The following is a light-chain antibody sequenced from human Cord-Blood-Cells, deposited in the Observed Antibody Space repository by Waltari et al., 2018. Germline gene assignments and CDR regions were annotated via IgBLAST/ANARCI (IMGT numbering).Light chain of an antibody. J-gene: IGLJ3*02. CDR1: SSHIASNT. Sequence: QTVLTQPPSASGTPGQRVTIRCSGSSSHIASNTVTWYQQLPGTAPKLLIYSNKHRPSGVTDRVSGSKSGTSASLAISGLQSEDESDYYCAAWDDSLNGGVFGGGTKLTVL. CDR3: AAWDDSLNGGV. CDR2: SNK. V-gene: IGLV1-44*01.